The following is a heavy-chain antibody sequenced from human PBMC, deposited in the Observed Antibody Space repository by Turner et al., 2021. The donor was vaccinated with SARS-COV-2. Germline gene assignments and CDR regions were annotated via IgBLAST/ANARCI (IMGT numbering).Heavy chain of an antibody. CDR1: GFTFSNYA. V-gene: IGHV3-23*01. CDR2: LSGSGDST. J-gene: IGHJ2*01. Sequence: EVQLLESGGGLVQPGGTLRLSCAASGFTFSNYAMSWVRQAPGKGLEWFSFLSGSGDSTYHADSVKGRFTISRDNSKNTLYLQMNSLRAEDTAVYYCAKVGGWELRRKWFFDLWGRGTLVSVSS. D-gene: IGHD1-26*01. CDR3: AKVGGWELRRKWFFDL.